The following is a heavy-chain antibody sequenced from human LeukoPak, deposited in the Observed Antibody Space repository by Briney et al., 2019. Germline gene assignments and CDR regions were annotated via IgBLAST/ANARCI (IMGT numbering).Heavy chain of an antibody. D-gene: IGHD4-17*01. CDR2: ISGSGGST. CDR1: GFTFSSYA. J-gene: IGHJ4*02. Sequence: GESLRLSCAASGFTFSSYAMSWVRQAPGKGLEWVSAISGSGGSTYYADSVKGRFTICRDNSKNTLYLQMNSLRAEDTAVYYCAKDRDYGDSDYWGQGTLVTVSS. CDR3: AKDRDYGDSDY. V-gene: IGHV3-23*01.